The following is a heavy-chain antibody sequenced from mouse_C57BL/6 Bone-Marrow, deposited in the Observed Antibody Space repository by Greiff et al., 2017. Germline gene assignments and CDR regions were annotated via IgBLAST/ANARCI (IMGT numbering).Heavy chain of an antibody. CDR1: GYTFTSYW. CDR3: SRSGPHGRSFDY. CDR2: IYPTSGRT. J-gene: IGHJ2*01. V-gene: IGHV1-55*01. Sequence: QVQLQQPGAELVKPGASVKMSCKASGYTFTSYWITWVKQRPGQGLEWIGDIYPTSGRTKYNEKFKSKAILTVATSSNTAYMQLSSRTSEDSAVFYCSRSGPHGRSFDYWGQGTTLTVSS. D-gene: IGHD3-1*01.